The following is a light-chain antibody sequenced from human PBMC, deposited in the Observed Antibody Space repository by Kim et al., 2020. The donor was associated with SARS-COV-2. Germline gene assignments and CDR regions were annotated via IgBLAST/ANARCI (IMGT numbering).Light chain of an antibody. CDR3: QQSHSTPLT. CDR1: QTINNY. Sequence: ASVGDRVTLTCRASQTINNYLNWYQQKPGKAPNLLIYGATNLESGVPSRFGGSGSGTEFTLTISNLQPEDFATYYCQQSHSTPLTFGGGTKVDVK. J-gene: IGKJ4*01. CDR2: GAT. V-gene: IGKV1-39*01.